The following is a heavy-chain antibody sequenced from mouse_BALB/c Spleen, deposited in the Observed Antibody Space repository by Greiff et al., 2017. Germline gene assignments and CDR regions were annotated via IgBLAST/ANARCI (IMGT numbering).Heavy chain of an antibody. J-gene: IGHJ2*01. D-gene: IGHD1-1*02. CDR1: GFTFSSYT. V-gene: IGHV5-6-4*01. Sequence: EVQVVESGGGLVKPGGSLKLSCAASGFTFSSYTMSWVRQTPEKRLEWVATISSGGSYTYYPDSVKGRFTISRDNAKNTLYLQMSSLKSEDTAMYYCTREGDYHFDYWGQGTTLTVSS. CDR3: TREGDYHFDY. CDR2: ISSGGSYT.